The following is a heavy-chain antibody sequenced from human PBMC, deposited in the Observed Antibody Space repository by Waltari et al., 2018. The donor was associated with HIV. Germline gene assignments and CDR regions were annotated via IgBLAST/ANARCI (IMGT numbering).Heavy chain of an antibody. CDR2: IDKDGAVR. Sequence: VESGGTPVQPGGSLRLSCKASAFNLVRPWLHXXXQSPGKGLVWVARIDKDGAVRKYADSVRGRFTISRDNAKNTLFLDMKGLRVEESGIYYCVKDVTVTFYGVYYSALDVWGQGTTVTV. D-gene: IGHD2-21*02. CDR1: AFNLVRPW. CDR3: VKDVTVTFYGVYYSALDV. J-gene: IGHJ6*02. V-gene: IGHV3-74*01.